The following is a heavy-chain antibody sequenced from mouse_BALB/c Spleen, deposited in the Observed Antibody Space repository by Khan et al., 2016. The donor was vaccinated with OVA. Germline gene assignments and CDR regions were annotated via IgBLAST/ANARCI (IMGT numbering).Heavy chain of an antibody. Sequence: EVQLQESGPGLVKPSQSLSLTCTVTGYSITSNYAWNWIRQFPGNKLEWMGYISYSGRTSYIPSLNSRISITRDTSKNQFFLQLNSGTTEDTATYYCARGNYYGYAMDYWGQGTSVTVSA. CDR2: ISYSGRT. J-gene: IGHJ4*01. D-gene: IGHD1-1*01. CDR3: ARGNYYGYAMDY. V-gene: IGHV3-2*02. CDR1: GYSITSNYA.